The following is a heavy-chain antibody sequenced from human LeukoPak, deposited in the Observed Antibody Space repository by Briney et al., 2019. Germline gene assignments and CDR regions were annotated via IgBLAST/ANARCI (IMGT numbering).Heavy chain of an antibody. Sequence: SETLSLTCTVSGGSISSSSYYWGWIRQPPGKGLEWIGSIYYSGSTYYNPSLKSRVTISEDTSKNQFSLKLSSVTAADTAVYYSASLPPREGYCCRGSCYSRGWFDPWGQGTLVTVSS. V-gene: IGHV4-39*01. CDR1: GGSISSSSYY. D-gene: IGHD2-15*01. CDR2: IYYSGST. J-gene: IGHJ5*02. CDR3: ASLPPREGYCCRGSCYSRGWFDP.